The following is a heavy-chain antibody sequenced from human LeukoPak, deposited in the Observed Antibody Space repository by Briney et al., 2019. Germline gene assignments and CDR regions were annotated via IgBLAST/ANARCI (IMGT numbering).Heavy chain of an antibody. Sequence: GGSLSLSCAASGFTFSSYGMHWVRQAPGKGLEWVAVISYDGSNKYYADSVKGRFTISRDNSKNTLYLQMNGLRAEDTAVYYCAKDRIGYCSGGSCYSGVPPAYYYYGMDVWGQGTTVTVSS. J-gene: IGHJ6*02. V-gene: IGHV3-30*18. D-gene: IGHD2-15*01. CDR2: ISYDGSNK. CDR1: GFTFSSYG. CDR3: AKDRIGYCSGGSCYSGVPPAYYYYGMDV.